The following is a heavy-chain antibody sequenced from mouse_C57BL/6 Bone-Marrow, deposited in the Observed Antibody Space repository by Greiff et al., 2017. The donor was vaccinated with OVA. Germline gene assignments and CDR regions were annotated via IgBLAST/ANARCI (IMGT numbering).Heavy chain of an antibody. CDR2: IDPENGDT. CDR3: TSDGNFDY. D-gene: IGHD2-3*01. Sequence: VQLKQSGAELVRPGASVKLSCTASGFNFKDDYMHWVQQRPEQGLEWIGWIDPENGDTEYPSKFQGKAIITEDTTSNTAYLQLSRLTSEDTAVYYCTSDGNFDYWGQGTTLTVSS. J-gene: IGHJ2*01. CDR1: GFNFKDDY. V-gene: IGHV14-4*01.